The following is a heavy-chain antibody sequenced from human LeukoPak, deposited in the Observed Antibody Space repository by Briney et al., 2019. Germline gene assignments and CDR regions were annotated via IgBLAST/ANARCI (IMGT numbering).Heavy chain of an antibody. CDR1: GFTFSNYA. Sequence: GGSLRLSCAASGFTFSNYAIHWVRQAPGRGLKWVAAISYDGNSQHCGAPVKGRFTISRDNSKNTVYLQINTLRTDDAAIYYCAKPYPTLTTSAVLDNWGQGTLVTVSS. CDR3: AKPYPTLTTSAVLDN. J-gene: IGHJ4*02. V-gene: IGHV3-30*18. D-gene: IGHD1-1*01. CDR2: ISYDGNSQ.